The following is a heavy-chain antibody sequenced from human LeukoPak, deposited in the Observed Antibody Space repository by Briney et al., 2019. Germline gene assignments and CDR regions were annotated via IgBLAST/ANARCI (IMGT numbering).Heavy chain of an antibody. V-gene: IGHV4-59*01. CDR2: IYYSGST. Sequence: SETLSLTCTVSGGSISSYYWSWIRQPPGRGLEWIGYIYYSGSTNYNPSLKSRVTISVDTSKNQFSLKLSSVTAADTAVYYCASSIAAAADFDYWGQGTLVTVSS. D-gene: IGHD6-13*01. J-gene: IGHJ4*02. CDR1: GGSISSYY. CDR3: ASSIAAAADFDY.